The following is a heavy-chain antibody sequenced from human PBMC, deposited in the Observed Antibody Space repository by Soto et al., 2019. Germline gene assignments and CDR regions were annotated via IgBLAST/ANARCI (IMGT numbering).Heavy chain of an antibody. D-gene: IGHD3-10*01. CDR3: AREKLLWFGELFSYYYGMDV. J-gene: IGHJ6*02. CDR1: GDSVSSNSAA. V-gene: IGHV6-1*01. CDR2: TYYRSKWYN. Sequence: SQTLSLTCAISGDSVSSNSAAWNWIRQSPSRGLEWLGRTYYRSKWYNDYAVSVKSRITINPDTSKNQFSLQLNSVTPEDTAVYYCAREKLLWFGELFSYYYGMDVWGQGTTVTVSS.